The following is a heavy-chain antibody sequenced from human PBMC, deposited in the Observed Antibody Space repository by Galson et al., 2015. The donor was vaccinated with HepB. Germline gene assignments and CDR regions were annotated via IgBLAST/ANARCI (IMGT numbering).Heavy chain of an antibody. CDR2: ISYDGTYE. Sequence: SLRLSCAASGFIFSNYAIHWVRQAPGKGLEWVAAISYDGTYEYYAESVKGRFTISSDNSRNTLYLQMNSLRPEDTAVYYCAKDSNGYGARTWGQGTLVTVSS. CDR3: AKDSNGYGART. V-gene: IGHV3-30*18. D-gene: IGHD5-12*01. J-gene: IGHJ5*02. CDR1: GFIFSNYA.